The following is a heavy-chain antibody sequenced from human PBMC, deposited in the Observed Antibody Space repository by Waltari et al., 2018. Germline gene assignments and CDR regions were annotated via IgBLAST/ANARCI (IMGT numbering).Heavy chain of an antibody. J-gene: IGHJ4*02. CDR1: GFTFSSYA. Sequence: QVQLVESGGGVVQPGTSLRLSCAASGFTFSSYAMHWVRQAPGKGLAWGAVISYDSIKRFYAYSVKGRCTMSIDNSKNTLFLQMSSLRDDDTALYFCARRGVTGREAAPPDYWGQGTLVTVSS. CDR3: ARRGVTGREAAPPDY. D-gene: IGHD2-15*01. V-gene: IGHV3-30*15. CDR2: ISYDSIKR.